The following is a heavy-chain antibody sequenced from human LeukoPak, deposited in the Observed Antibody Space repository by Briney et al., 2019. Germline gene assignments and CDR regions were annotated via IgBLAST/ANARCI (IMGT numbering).Heavy chain of an antibody. V-gene: IGHV3-11*01. CDR1: RLIVSDIY. J-gene: IGHJ4*02. D-gene: IGHD3-9*01. CDR3: ATRYDILIY. Sequence: GGSLRLSCAASRLIVSDIYMSWIRQAPGKGLEWVSYISSSGSTIYYADSVKGRFTISRDNSKNTLYLQMNSLRAEDTAVYYCATRYDILIYWGQGTLVTVSS. CDR2: ISSSGSTI.